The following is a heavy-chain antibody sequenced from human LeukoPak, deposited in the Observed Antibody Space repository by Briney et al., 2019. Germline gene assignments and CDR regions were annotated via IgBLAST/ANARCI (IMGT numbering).Heavy chain of an antibody. V-gene: IGHV3-21*01. CDR3: ARSSSAHWVY. Sequence: GGSLRLSGAASGFTFSSYSMNWVGQAPGKGLEWVSSISSSSSYIYYAESVKGRFTISRDNAKNSLYLQMNSLRAEDTAVYYCARSSSAHWVYWGQGTLVTVSS. J-gene: IGHJ4*02. CDR1: GFTFSSYS. D-gene: IGHD3-22*01. CDR2: ISSSSSYI.